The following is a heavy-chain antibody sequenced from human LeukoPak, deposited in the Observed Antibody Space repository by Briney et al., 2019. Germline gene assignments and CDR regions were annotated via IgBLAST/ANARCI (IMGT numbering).Heavy chain of an antibody. J-gene: IGHJ6*03. CDR1: GGSISSSSYY. CDR3: ARGGAVRGVIIRSSYYYYYYMDV. CDR2: INHSGST. V-gene: IGHV4-39*07. D-gene: IGHD3-10*01. Sequence: PSETLSLTCTVSGGSISSSSYYWSWIRQPPGKGLEWIGEINHSGSTNYNPSLKSRVTISVDTSKNQFSLKLSSVTAADTAVYYCARGGAVRGVIIRSSYYYYYYMDVWGKGTTVTVSS.